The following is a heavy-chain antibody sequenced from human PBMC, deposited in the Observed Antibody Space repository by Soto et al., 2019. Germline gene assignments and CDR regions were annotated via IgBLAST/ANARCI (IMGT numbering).Heavy chain of an antibody. CDR2: IRSKANSYAT. D-gene: IGHD3-10*01. V-gene: IGHV3-73*01. J-gene: IGHJ3*02. Sequence: PGGSLRLSCAASGFTFGGSAMHWVRQASGKGLEWVGRIRSKANSYATAYAASVKGRFTISRDDSKNTAYLQMNSLKTEDTAVYYCTRLSLPFGENAFDIWGQGTMVTVSS. CDR1: GFTFGGSA. CDR3: TRLSLPFGENAFDI.